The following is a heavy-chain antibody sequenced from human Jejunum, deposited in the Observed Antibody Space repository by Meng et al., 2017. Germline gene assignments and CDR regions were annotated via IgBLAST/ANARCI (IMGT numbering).Heavy chain of an antibody. Sequence: GESLKISCAASGFTFSTSEMNWVRQAPGKGLEWVSYISSGGSTRYYADSVEGRFTISRDNAKNSLFLHMNSLRAEDTAIYFCARVDCRWDAFDIWGQGTMVTVSS. D-gene: IGHD3/OR15-3a*01. V-gene: IGHV3-48*03. CDR1: GFTFSTSE. CDR2: ISSGGSTR. J-gene: IGHJ3*02. CDR3: ARVDCRWDAFDI.